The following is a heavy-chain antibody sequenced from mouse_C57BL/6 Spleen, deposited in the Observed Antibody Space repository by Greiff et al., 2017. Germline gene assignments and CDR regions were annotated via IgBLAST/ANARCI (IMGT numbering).Heavy chain of an antibody. CDR1: GYTFTSYG. CDR3: ARSTMVTTGGY. D-gene: IGHD2-2*01. CDR2: RYPRSGNT. J-gene: IGHJ2*01. V-gene: IGHV1-81*01. Sequence: QVQLKESGAELARPGASVKLSCKASGYTFTSYGISWVKQRTGQGLEWIGERYPRSGNTYYNEKFKGKATLTADKSSSTAYMELRSLTSEDSAVYFCARSTMVTTGGYWGQGTTLTVSS.